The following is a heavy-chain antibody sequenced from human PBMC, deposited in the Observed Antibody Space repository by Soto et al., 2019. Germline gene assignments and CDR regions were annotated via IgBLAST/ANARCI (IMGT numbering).Heavy chain of an antibody. D-gene: IGHD6-19*01. CDR3: ARDPTRQWYFDY. J-gene: IGHJ4*02. CDR1: GFTFSSYA. CDR2: VGDNGGGT. V-gene: IGHV3-23*01. Sequence: GGSLRLSCAASGFTFSSYAMNWVRQAPGKGLEWVSAVGDNGGGTYYADSVKGRFTISRDNSKNTLYLQMNSLRAEDTAVYYCARDPTRQWYFDYWGQGTLVTVSS.